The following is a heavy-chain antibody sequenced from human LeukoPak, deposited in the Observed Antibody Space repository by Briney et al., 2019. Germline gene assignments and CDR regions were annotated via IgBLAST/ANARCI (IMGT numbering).Heavy chain of an antibody. J-gene: IGHJ4*02. CDR2: ISPYNGNT. V-gene: IGHV1-18*01. Sequence: ASVKVSFKASGYDFTSVGITWVRRAPGQGLEWMGWISPYNGNTRYAQKFQGRVAMTTDTSTTTAYMELRGLRFNDTAVYYCARARAGIGWYFYYWGQGTLVTVSS. CDR3: ARARAGIGWYFYY. CDR1: GYDFTSVG. D-gene: IGHD6-19*01.